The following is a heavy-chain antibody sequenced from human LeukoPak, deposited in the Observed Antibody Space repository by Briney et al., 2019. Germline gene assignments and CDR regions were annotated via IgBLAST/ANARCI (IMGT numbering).Heavy chain of an antibody. V-gene: IGHV3-48*01. J-gene: IGHJ3*02. CDR1: GFTFSSYS. D-gene: IGHD3-22*01. CDR2: ISSSSSTI. Sequence: GGSLRLSCAASGFTFSSYSMNWVRQAPGKGLEWVSYISSSSSTIYYADSVKGRFTISRDNAKNSLYLQMNSLRAEDTAVYYCARDRNNYAYYYDSSGYLDDAFDIWGQGTMVTGSS. CDR3: ARDRNNYAYYYDSSGYLDDAFDI.